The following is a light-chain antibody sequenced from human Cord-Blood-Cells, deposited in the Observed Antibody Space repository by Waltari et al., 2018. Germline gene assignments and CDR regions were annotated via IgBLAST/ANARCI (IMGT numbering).Light chain of an antibody. V-gene: IGLV2-14*01. CDR2: EVS. CDR1: SSAVGGYNY. Sequence: LTQPASVSGSPGQSITISCTGTSSAVGGYNYVSWYQQHPGKAPKLMIYEVSNRPSGVSNRFSGSKSGNTASLTISGLQAEDEADYYCSSYTSSSVVFGGGTKLTVL. J-gene: IGLJ2*01. CDR3: SSYTSSSVV.